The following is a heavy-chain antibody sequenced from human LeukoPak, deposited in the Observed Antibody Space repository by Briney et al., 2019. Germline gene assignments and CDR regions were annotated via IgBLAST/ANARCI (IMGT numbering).Heavy chain of an antibody. Sequence: PGGSLRLSCAASGFTFSSYSMNWVRQALGKGLEWVSSISSSSSYIYYADSVKGRFTISRDNAKNSLYLQMNSLRAEDTAVYYCARGAWFGELSSSPFDYWGQGTLVTVSS. CDR1: GFTFSSYS. CDR2: ISSSSSYI. V-gene: IGHV3-21*01. CDR3: ARGAWFGELSSSPFDY. J-gene: IGHJ4*02. D-gene: IGHD3-10*01.